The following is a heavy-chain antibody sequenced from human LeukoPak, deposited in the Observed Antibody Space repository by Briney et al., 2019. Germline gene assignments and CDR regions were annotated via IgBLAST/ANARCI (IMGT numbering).Heavy chain of an antibody. J-gene: IGHJ4*02. Sequence: GGSLRLSCAASGFTFSDYYMSWIRQAPGKGLEWVSCISSSGSTIYYADSVKGRFTISRDNAKNSLYLQMNSLTAEDTAVYYCARDQYYDSSGYPAYWGQGTLVTVSS. CDR2: ISSSGSTI. V-gene: IGHV3-11*04. D-gene: IGHD3-22*01. CDR3: ARDQYYDSSGYPAY. CDR1: GFTFSDYY.